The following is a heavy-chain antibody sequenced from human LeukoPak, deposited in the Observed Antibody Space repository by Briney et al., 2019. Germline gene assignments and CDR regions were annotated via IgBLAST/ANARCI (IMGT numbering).Heavy chain of an antibody. D-gene: IGHD2-15*01. V-gene: IGHV1-2*02. J-gene: IGHJ4*02. CDR2: INPNSGGT. Sequence: ASVKVSCKASGYTFTDYYMHWVRQATGQGLEWMGWINPNSGGTNYAQKFQGRVTMTRDTSISTAYMELSRLRSDDTAVYYGARDKEHIEYCSGGICYSGLNYWGQGTLVTVSS. CDR3: ARDKEHIEYCSGGICYSGLNY. CDR1: GYTFTDYY.